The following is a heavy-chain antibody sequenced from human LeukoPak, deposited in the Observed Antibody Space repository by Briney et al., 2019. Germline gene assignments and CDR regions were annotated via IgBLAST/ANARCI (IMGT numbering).Heavy chain of an antibody. CDR3: ARESTAVGDYYFDY. J-gene: IGHJ4*02. CDR1: GFTFSSYE. Sequence: GGSLRLSCAASGFTFSSYEMNWVRQAPGKGLEWVSYISSSGSTIYYADSVKGRFTISRDNAKNSLYLQMNSLRAEDLAVYYCARESTAVGDYYFDYWGQGILVAVSS. D-gene: IGHD3-16*01. CDR2: ISSSGSTI. V-gene: IGHV3-48*03.